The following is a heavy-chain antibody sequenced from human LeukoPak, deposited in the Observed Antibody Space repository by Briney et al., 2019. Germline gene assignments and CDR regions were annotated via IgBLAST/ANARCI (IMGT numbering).Heavy chain of an antibody. V-gene: IGHV3-30*03. CDR1: GFTFSSYG. D-gene: IGHD3-10*01. J-gene: IGHJ4*02. Sequence: GGYLRLSCAASGFTFSSYGMHWVRQAPGKGLEWVAVISYDGSNKYYADSVKGRFTISRDNSKNTLYLQMNSLRAEDTAVYYCARDPETVWFGELLYYFDYWGQGTLVTVSS. CDR2: ISYDGSNK. CDR3: ARDPETVWFGELLYYFDY.